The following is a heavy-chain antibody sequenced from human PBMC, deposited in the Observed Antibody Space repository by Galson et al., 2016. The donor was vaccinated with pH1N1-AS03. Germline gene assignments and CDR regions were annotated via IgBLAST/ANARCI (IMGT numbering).Heavy chain of an antibody. Sequence: SVKVSCKASGGTLSSYTINWVRQAPGQGLEWMGRINPMVGLADYAQKLQDRVTITADNSTSTVYMELGSLRSEDTAVYYCARVSGEDGRGGYKGASAMDAWGQGTTVTVSS. J-gene: IGHJ6*02. V-gene: IGHV1-69*02. D-gene: IGHD5-24*01. CDR2: INPMVGLA. CDR3: ARVSGEDGRGGYKGASAMDA. CDR1: GGTLSSYT.